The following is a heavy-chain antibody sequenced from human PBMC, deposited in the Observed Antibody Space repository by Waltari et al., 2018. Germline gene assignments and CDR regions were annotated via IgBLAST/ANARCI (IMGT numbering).Heavy chain of an antibody. J-gene: IGHJ6*03. Sequence: QVRLQQWGTGLLKPSETLSLTCAVYGESFSGLYWSWIRQPPGKGLEWIGEICHEGSTNYNPSLEGRVTMSVDTSKNQFSLNLRSVTAADTAVYYCARAPFGGYDYVGGTYRYFYYYMDVWGKGTTVAVSS. CDR1: GESFSGLY. CDR2: ICHEGST. D-gene: IGHD3-16*02. CDR3: ARAPFGGYDYVGGTYRYFYYYMDV. V-gene: IGHV4-34*01.